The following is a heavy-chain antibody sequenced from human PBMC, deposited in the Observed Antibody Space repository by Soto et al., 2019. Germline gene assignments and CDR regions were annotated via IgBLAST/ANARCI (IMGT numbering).Heavy chain of an antibody. J-gene: IGHJ4*02. Sequence: QVQLLQSGTEVKKPGASVKVSCKTSGYTFTSYYMHWVRQAPGQGLEWMGRINPSGGTTSYAQKFQGRVTMTRDTSTSTVYMELTSLRSEDTAVYYCARGGSVVVVTDGFDYWGQGILVTVSS. CDR1: GYTFTSYY. V-gene: IGHV1-46*01. D-gene: IGHD2-21*02. CDR3: ARGGSVVVVTDGFDY. CDR2: INPSGGTT.